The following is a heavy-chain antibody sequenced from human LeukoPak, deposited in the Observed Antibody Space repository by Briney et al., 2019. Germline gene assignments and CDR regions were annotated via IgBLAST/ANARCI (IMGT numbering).Heavy chain of an antibody. Sequence: PSETLSLTCTVSGGSISSGSYYWSWIRQPAGKGLEWIGRIYTSGSTNYNPSLKSRVTISVGTSKSQFSLKLSSVTAADTAVYYCARDIIAAAGYYFDYWGQGTLVTVSS. CDR1: GGSISSGSYY. CDR3: ARDIIAAAGYYFDY. J-gene: IGHJ4*02. CDR2: IYTSGST. V-gene: IGHV4-61*02. D-gene: IGHD6-13*01.